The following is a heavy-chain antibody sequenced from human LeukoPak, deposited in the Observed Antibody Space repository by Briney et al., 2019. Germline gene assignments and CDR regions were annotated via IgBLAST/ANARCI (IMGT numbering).Heavy chain of an antibody. V-gene: IGHV1-2*02. Sequence: ASVKVSCKASGYFFTGHYMHWVRQAPGQGLEWMGWINPNNGDTNYAQRFQGRVTMTRATSMKTVYLEVSRLRSDDTATYYCARESGLTGTGPFDHWGQGTLVTVSS. D-gene: IGHD1-20*01. CDR2: INPNNGDT. CDR3: ARESGLTGTGPFDH. CDR1: GYFFTGHY. J-gene: IGHJ4*02.